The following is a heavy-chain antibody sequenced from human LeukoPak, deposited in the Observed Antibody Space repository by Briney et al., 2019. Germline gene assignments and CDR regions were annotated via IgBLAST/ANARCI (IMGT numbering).Heavy chain of an antibody. CDR2: IYYSGST. Sequence: SETQSLTCTVSGGSISSYYWSWIRQPPGKGLEWIGYIYYSGSTNYNPSLKSRVTISVGTSKNQFSLKLSSVTAADTAVYYCARYGYDSSGYSFDYWGQGTLVTVSS. CDR1: GGSISSYY. J-gene: IGHJ4*02. D-gene: IGHD3-22*01. V-gene: IGHV4-59*01. CDR3: ARYGYDSSGYSFDY.